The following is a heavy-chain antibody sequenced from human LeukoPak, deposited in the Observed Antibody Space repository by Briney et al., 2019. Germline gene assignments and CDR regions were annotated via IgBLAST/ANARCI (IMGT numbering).Heavy chain of an antibody. V-gene: IGHV3-30*18. CDR2: ISYDGSNK. J-gene: IGHJ5*02. D-gene: IGHD3-16*02. CDR1: GITFSSYG. Sequence: GGSLRLSCAASGITFSSYGMHWVRQAPGKGLEWVAVISYDGSNKYYADSVKGRFTISRDNSKNTLYLQMNSLRAEDTAVYYCAKDRAPGLRLGELSTWGQGTLVTVSS. CDR3: AKDRAPGLRLGELST.